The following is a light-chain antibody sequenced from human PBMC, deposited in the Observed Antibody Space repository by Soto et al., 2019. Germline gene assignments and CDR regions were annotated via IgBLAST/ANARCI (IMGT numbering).Light chain of an antibody. J-gene: IGKJ1*01. CDR2: GAS. V-gene: IGKV3-15*01. Sequence: QSAAAVSVKTRERATLSCRASQSVSSKLAWYQQKPGQAPRLLIYGASTRATGVPARFSGSGSGTGFTLTISSLQSEDFAVYYSHPYNNWRPFGQGTMVAIK. CDR3: HPYNNWRP. CDR1: QSVSSK.